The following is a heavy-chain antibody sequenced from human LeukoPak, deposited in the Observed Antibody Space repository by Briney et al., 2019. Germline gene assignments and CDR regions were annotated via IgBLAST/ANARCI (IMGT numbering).Heavy chain of an antibody. CDR1: GFTLSSYW. J-gene: IGHJ4*02. V-gene: IGHV3-7*01. CDR3: ARRYFGY. CDR2: IKQDGSEK. Sequence: GGSLRLSCAASGFTLSSYWMSWVRQAPGKGREWVANIKQDGSEKYYVDSVKGRFTISRDNAKNSLYLQMNSLRVEDTAVYYCARRYFGYWGQGTLVTVSS.